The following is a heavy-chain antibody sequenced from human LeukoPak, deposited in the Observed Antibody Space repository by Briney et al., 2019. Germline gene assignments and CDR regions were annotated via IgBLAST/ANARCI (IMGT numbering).Heavy chain of an antibody. CDR2: ISGSGGTT. Sequence: GGSLRLSCAASGFTFSSYAMSWVRQAPGKGLEWVSAISGSGGTTYYADSVKGRFTISRDNSKNTLYLQMNSLRAEDTAVYYCAKGQRYSYGFDYGGQGTLVTVSS. D-gene: IGHD5-18*01. V-gene: IGHV3-23*01. CDR3: AKGQRYSYGFDY. J-gene: IGHJ4*02. CDR1: GFTFSSYA.